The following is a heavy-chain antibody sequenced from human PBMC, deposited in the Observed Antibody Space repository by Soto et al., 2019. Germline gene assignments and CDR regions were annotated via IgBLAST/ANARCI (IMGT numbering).Heavy chain of an antibody. Sequence: QVQLVESGGGVVQPGRSPRLSCAASGFTFSSYGMHWVRQAPGKGLEWVAVIWYDGSNKYYADSAKGRFTISRDNSKNTLYLQMNSLRAEDTAVYYCARDPASGSLTYYYYGMDVWGQGTTVTVSS. J-gene: IGHJ6*02. CDR2: IWYDGSNK. CDR1: GFTFSSYG. V-gene: IGHV3-33*01. CDR3: ARDPASGSLTYYYYGMDV. D-gene: IGHD1-26*01.